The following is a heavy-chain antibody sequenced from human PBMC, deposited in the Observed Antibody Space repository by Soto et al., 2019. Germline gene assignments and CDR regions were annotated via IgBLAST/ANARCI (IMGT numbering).Heavy chain of an antibody. V-gene: IGHV3-74*01. Sequence: EAQLVESGGGLVQPGGSLTLSCTASEITLNIYWMHWIRQAPGKGLVWVSRINPEGTTLTYADSVTGRFTISRDSAKNTLYLQMNGLSAEDTAIYYCTKHTFGAWDSWGQGTLVTVSS. CDR3: TKHTFGAWDS. D-gene: IGHD3-10*01. J-gene: IGHJ4*02. CDR1: EITLNIYW. CDR2: INPEGTTL.